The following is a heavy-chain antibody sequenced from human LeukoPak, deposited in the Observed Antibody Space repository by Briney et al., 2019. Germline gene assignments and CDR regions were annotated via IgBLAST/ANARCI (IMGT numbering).Heavy chain of an antibody. CDR1: GYPFTEYF. Sequence: ASVKVFCKASGYPFTEYFVHWVRPAPGQGLGWLGWIIPNSGGTNYAQKFQGRVTMTSDTSISTAYMELSRVRSDDTAVYYCARTILGYCSSTSCYGFDYWGQGTLVTVSS. CDR2: IIPNSGGT. CDR3: ARTILGYCSSTSCYGFDY. V-gene: IGHV1-2*02. D-gene: IGHD2-2*01. J-gene: IGHJ4*02.